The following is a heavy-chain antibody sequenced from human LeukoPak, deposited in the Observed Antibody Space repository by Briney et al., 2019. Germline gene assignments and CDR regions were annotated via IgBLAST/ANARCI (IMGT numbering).Heavy chain of an antibody. Sequence: GGSLRLSCAASGFTFSSYSMNWVRQAPGKGLEWVSSISSSSSSIYYADSVKGRFTISRDNAKNSLYLQMNSLRAEDTAVYYCARDREGSIAAAGTRAYYYYYMDVWGKGTTVTVSS. J-gene: IGHJ6*03. D-gene: IGHD6-13*01. V-gene: IGHV3-21*01. CDR3: ARDREGSIAAAGTRAYYYYYMDV. CDR2: ISSSSSSI. CDR1: GFTFSSYS.